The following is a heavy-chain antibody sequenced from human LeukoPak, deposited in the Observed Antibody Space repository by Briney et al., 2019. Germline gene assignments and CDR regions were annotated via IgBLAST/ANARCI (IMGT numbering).Heavy chain of an antibody. V-gene: IGHV4-59*01. CDR2: IYYSGST. J-gene: IGHJ4*02. CDR1: GDSISNYY. D-gene: IGHD2-21*02. CDR3: ARVSPYCGGDCYSSPFDY. Sequence: SETLSLICTVSGDSISNYYWSWIRQPPGKGLEWIGHIYYSGSTNYNPSLKSRVSISVDTSKNQFSLKLSSVTAADTAVYYFARVSPYCGGDCYSSPFDYWGQGTLVTVSS.